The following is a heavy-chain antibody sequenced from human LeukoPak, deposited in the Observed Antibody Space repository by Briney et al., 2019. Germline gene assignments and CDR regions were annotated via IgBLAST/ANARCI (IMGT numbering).Heavy chain of an antibody. J-gene: IGHJ6*03. CDR2: MNPNSGNT. CDR1: GYTFTSYD. D-gene: IGHD6-6*01. Sequence: ASVKVSCKASGYTFTSYDINWVRQATGQGLEWMGWMNPNSGNTGYAQKFQGRVTITRNTSISTAYMELSSLRSGDTAVYYCASSSSSIAAQGYYYYYMDVWGKGTTVTVSS. CDR3: ASSSSSIAAQGYYYYYMDV. V-gene: IGHV1-8*03.